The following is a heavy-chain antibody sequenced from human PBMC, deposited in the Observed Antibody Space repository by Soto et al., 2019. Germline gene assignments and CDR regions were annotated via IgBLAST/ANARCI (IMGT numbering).Heavy chain of an antibody. CDR3: ARRSSTYLNEVIYDP. Sequence: GXSVKVSCKASLYTFTSYDIFWVRQSPGQGLEWMGWIKPDSGDTHYAQNFQGRVTMTRDTSISTAYMELNNLVSDDTAVYYCARRSSTYLNEVIYDPWGQGTLVTVSS. V-gene: IGHV1-2*02. CDR1: LYTFTSYD. J-gene: IGHJ5*02. D-gene: IGHD2-2*01. CDR2: IKPDSGDT.